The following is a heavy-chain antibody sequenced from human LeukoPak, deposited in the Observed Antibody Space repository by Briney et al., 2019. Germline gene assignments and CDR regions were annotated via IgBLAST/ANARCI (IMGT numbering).Heavy chain of an antibody. CDR3: TTSPYGSGSYYYDYYYYMDV. CDR2: IKSKTDGGTT. J-gene: IGHJ6*03. D-gene: IGHD3-10*01. CDR1: GFTFSNAW. V-gene: IGHV3-15*01. Sequence: PGGSLRLSCAASGFTFSNAWMSWVRQAPGKGLEWVGRIKSKTDGGTTDYAAPVKGRFTISRDDSKNTLYLQMNSLKTEDTAVYYCTTSPYGSGSYYYDYYYYMDVWGKGTTVTVSS.